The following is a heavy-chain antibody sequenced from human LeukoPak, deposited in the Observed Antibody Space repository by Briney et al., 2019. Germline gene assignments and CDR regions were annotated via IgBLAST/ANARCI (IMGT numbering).Heavy chain of an antibody. V-gene: IGHV3-20*04. CDR2: LNWDGGTT. D-gene: IGHD4-17*01. Sequence: GGSLRLSCAASGFTFGDYGMIWVRQAPGKGLAWVSGLNWDGGTTGHADSVKGRFTISRDNAKNSLYLQMNSLRAEDTALYYCARAQTYGDYRLLLDYWGQGTLVTVSS. CDR1: GFTFGDYG. CDR3: ARAQTYGDYRLLLDY. J-gene: IGHJ4*02.